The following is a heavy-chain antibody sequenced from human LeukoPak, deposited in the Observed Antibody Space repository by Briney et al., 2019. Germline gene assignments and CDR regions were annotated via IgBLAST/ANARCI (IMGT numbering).Heavy chain of an antibody. CDR1: GGSISSYY. D-gene: IGHD3-22*01. CDR3: ASPYYDSSGYYYHY. V-gene: IGHV4-59*12. CDR2: IYYSGST. J-gene: IGHJ4*02. Sequence: SETLPLTCTVSGGSISSYYWSWIRQPPGKGLEWIGYIYYSGSTNYNPSLKSRVTISVDTSKNQFSLKLSSVTAADTAVYYCASPYYDSSGYYYHYWGQGTLVTVSS.